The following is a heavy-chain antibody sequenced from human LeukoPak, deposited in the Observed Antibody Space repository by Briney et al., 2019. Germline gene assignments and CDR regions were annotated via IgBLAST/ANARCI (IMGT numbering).Heavy chain of an antibody. CDR3: ARVGYSSGWLRD. CDR1: GFTVSTNY. J-gene: IGHJ4*02. Sequence: GGSLRLSCAASGFTVSTNYMSWVRQAPGKGLEWVSVIYSGGSTYYADSVKGRFTISRDNSKNTLYLQMNSLRAEDTVVYYCARVGYSSGWLRDWGQGTLVTVSS. CDR2: IYSGGST. V-gene: IGHV3-53*01. D-gene: IGHD6-19*01.